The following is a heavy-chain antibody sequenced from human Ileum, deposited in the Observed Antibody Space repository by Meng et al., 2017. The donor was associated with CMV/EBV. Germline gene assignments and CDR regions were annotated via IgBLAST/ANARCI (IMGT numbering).Heavy chain of an antibody. Sequence: SGDSLSSGGYYWSWIRQQPGQGLEWIGYIYYGGNTYSNPSLKSRLTISVDPSKNQFSLKLTSVTAADTAVYYCARMGLGGNHQFFDHWGQGTLVTVSS. CDR2: IYYGGNT. V-gene: IGHV4-31*02. CDR3: ARMGLGGNHQFFDH. CDR1: GDSLSSGGYY. J-gene: IGHJ4*02. D-gene: IGHD4-23*01.